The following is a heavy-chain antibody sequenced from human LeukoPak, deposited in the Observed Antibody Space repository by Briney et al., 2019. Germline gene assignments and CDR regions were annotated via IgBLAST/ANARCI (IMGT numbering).Heavy chain of an antibody. D-gene: IGHD3-10*01. CDR2: SYYSGSGST. CDR3: ARHYVLRWCGELLEPTNAFDI. Sequence: PSETLSLTCTVSSGSINSISYYWGWIRQPPGKVLEWIRNSYYSGSGSTFYNPSLKSRVTISVDTSKNQFSLKLSSVTAADTAVYYCARHYVLRWCGELLEPTNAFDIWGQGTMVTVSS. J-gene: IGHJ3*02. V-gene: IGHV4-39*07. CDR1: SGSINSISYY.